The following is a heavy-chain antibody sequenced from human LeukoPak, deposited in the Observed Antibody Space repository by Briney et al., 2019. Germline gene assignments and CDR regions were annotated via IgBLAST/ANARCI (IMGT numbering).Heavy chain of an antibody. Sequence: GGSLRLSCVVSGFTFDNYGMTWVRQAPGKGLEWVSGINWNGGSRGYADSVKGRFTISRDNAKNSLYLQMNSLRAEDTAVYYCARAPEYYYYYMDVWGKGTTVTVSS. D-gene: IGHD1-14*01. CDR1: GFTFDNYG. V-gene: IGHV3-20*04. J-gene: IGHJ6*03. CDR2: INWNGGSR. CDR3: ARAPEYYYYYMDV.